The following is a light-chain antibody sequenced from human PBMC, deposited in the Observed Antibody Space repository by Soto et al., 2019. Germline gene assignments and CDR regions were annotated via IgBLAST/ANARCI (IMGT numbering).Light chain of an antibody. Sequence: DIQMTQSPSTLSASVGDRVTITCRASQSISSWLAWYQQKPGKAPKLLIYKASSLESGVPSRFSGSGSGTDFTLTISSLQPEDFATYYCQQTYTSRPWTFGRGTKVDIK. CDR1: QSISSW. CDR2: KAS. J-gene: IGKJ1*01. V-gene: IGKV1-5*03. CDR3: QQTYTSRPWT.